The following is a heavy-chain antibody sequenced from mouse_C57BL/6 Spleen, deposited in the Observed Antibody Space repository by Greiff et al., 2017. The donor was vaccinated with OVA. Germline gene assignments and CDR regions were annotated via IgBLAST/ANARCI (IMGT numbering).Heavy chain of an antibody. CDR2: IDPSDSYT. CDR3: AREDYYGTQRYFDV. Sequence: QVQLQQSGAELVMPGASVKLSCKASGYTFTSYWMHWVKQRPGQGLEWIGEIDPSDSYTNYNQKFKGKSTLTVDKSSSTAYMQLSSLTSEDSAVYYCAREDYYGTQRYFDVWGTGTTVTVSS. CDR1: GYTFTSYW. D-gene: IGHD1-1*01. V-gene: IGHV1-69*01. J-gene: IGHJ1*03.